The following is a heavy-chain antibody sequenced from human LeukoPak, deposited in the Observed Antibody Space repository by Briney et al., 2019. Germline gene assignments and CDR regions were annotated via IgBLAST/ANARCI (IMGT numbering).Heavy chain of an antibody. CDR3: ARRDCSSTSCPIGWFDP. V-gene: IGHV4-61*01. CDR2: IYYSGST. J-gene: IGHJ5*02. Sequence: SETLSLTCTVSGGSVSSGSYYWSWIRQPPGKGLEWIGYIYYSGSTNYNPSPKSRVTISVDTSKNQFSLKLSSVTAADTAVYYCARRDCSSTSCPIGWFDPWGQGTLVTVSS. D-gene: IGHD2-2*01. CDR1: GGSVSSGSYY.